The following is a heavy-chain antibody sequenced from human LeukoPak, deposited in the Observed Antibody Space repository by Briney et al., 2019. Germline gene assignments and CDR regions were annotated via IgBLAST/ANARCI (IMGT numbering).Heavy chain of an antibody. CDR2: IYTSGST. J-gene: IGHJ6*03. CDR3: AREAERKQLALYYYYYMDV. Sequence: SETLSLTCTVSGGSISSYYWSWIRQPAGKGLEWIGRIYTSGSTNYNPSLKSRVTMSVDTSKNQFSLKLSSVTAADTAVYYCAREAERKQLALYYYYYMDVWGKGTTVTVSS. CDR1: GGSISSYY. D-gene: IGHD6-13*01. V-gene: IGHV4-4*07.